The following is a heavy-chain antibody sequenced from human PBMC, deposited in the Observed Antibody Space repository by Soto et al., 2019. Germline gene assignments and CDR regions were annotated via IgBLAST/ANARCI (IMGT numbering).Heavy chain of an antibody. D-gene: IGHD4-17*01. J-gene: IGHJ6*02. Sequence: GGSLRLSCAASGFTVSSNYMSWVRQAPGKGLEWVSVIYSGGSTYYADSVKGRFTISRDNSKNTLYLQMNSLGAEDTAVYYCARVGVDYGDQPRGNYYYGMDVWGQGTTVTVSS. CDR2: IYSGGST. V-gene: IGHV3-53*01. CDR3: ARVGVDYGDQPRGNYYYGMDV. CDR1: GFTVSSNY.